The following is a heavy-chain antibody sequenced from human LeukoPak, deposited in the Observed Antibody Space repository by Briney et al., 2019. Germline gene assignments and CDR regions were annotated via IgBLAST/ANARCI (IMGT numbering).Heavy chain of an antibody. D-gene: IGHD2/OR15-2a*01. V-gene: IGHV4-59*12. CDR2: IYNSGST. Sequence: PSETLSLTCTVSGGSISSYYWSWIRQPPGKGLEWIGYIYNSGSTNYNPSLKSRVTISVDKSKNQFSLKLSSVTAADTAVYYCARDGGFVGGTFNNWGQGTLVTVSS. J-gene: IGHJ4*02. CDR3: ARDGGFVGGTFNN. CDR1: GGSISSYY.